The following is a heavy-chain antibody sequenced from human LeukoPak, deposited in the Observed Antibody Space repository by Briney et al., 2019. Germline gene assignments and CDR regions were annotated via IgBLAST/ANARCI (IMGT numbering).Heavy chain of an antibody. J-gene: IGHJ4*02. Sequence: GGPQGLLRAASGFTFDDYAVHWVSQAPGKGLEWVSLISGDGGSTYYADSVKGRFTISRDNSQNSQYLQMNSLRTVDTALYYCAKDFGAGRITIFGVVQAFFFDYWGQGGLVTVSS. V-gene: IGHV3-43*02. CDR2: ISGDGGST. CDR1: GFTFDDYA. D-gene: IGHD3-3*01. CDR3: AKDFGAGRITIFGVVQAFFFDY.